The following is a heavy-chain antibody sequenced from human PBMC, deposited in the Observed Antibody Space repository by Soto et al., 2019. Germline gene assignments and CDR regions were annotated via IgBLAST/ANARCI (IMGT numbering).Heavy chain of an antibody. CDR3: ARDYNDFWSDHFDY. CDR1: GFRFSDYS. V-gene: IGHV3-48*01. J-gene: IGHJ4*02. Sequence: EVHLVESGGRLVQPGGSLRLSCAASGFRFSDYSMNWVRQAPGRGLEWVSYISSSSFTIHYADSVEGRFAISRDNAKNSLYLQMNSLRAEDTAVYYCARDYNDFWSDHFDYWGQGALVTVSS. CDR2: ISSSSFTI. D-gene: IGHD3-3*01.